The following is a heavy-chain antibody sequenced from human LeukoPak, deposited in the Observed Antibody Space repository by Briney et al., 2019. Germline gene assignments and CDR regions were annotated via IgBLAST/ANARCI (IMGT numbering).Heavy chain of an antibody. V-gene: IGHV3-33*01. CDR3: ARASGYRYGYWYFDY. Sequence: PGGSLRLSCAASGFTFSSYGMHWVRQAPGKGLEWVAVIWYDGSNKYYADSVKGRFTISRDNSKNTLYLQMNSLRAEDRAVYYCARASGYRYGYWYFDYWGQGTLVTVSS. J-gene: IGHJ4*02. CDR2: IWYDGSNK. CDR1: GFTFSSYG. D-gene: IGHD5-18*01.